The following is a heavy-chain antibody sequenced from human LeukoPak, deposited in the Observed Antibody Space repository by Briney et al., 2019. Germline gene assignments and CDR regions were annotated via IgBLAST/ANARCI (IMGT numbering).Heavy chain of an antibody. CDR1: GFPFSSYA. Sequence: GGSLRLSCSASGFPFSSYAMHWVRQAPGKGLEYVSAISDSGGSTYYADSVKGRFTISRDNSKNTLYLQMGSLRAEDTAVYFCVRGYSFGPYGMDVWGQGTPVTVSS. D-gene: IGHD2-15*01. CDR2: ISDSGGST. J-gene: IGHJ6*02. V-gene: IGHV3-64D*09. CDR3: VRGYSFGPYGMDV.